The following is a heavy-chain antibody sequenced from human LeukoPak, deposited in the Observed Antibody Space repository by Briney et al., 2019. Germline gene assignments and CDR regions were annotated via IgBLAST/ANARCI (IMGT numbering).Heavy chain of an antibody. V-gene: IGHV1-18*01. CDR2: ISAYNGNT. Sequence: ASVKVSCKASGYTFTSYGISWARQAPGQGLEWMGWISAYNGNTNYAQKLQGRVTMTTDTSTSTAYMELRSLRSDDTAVYYCARDLSRRFLTHMDVWGKGTTVTVSS. J-gene: IGHJ6*03. CDR3: ARDLSRRFLTHMDV. D-gene: IGHD3-3*01. CDR1: GYTFTSYG.